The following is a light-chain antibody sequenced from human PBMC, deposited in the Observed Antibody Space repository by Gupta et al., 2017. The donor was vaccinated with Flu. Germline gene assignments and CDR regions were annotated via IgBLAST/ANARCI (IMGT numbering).Light chain of an antibody. V-gene: IGLV2-14*01. Sequence: QSALTQPASVSGSPGQSITISCTGTSSDVGGYNSVSWYQQHPGKAPKLMIYEVSKRPSGVSNRFSGSKSGSTASRTISGRQAEDEADYYCSSYTSSSTLVFGGGTKLTVL. CDR2: EVS. J-gene: IGLJ3*02. CDR3: SSYTSSSTLV. CDR1: SSDVGGYNS.